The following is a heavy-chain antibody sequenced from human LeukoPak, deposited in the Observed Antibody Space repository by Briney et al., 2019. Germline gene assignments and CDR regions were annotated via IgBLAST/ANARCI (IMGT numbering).Heavy chain of an antibody. CDR1: GFTFSSYW. D-gene: IGHD6-6*01. J-gene: IGHJ5*02. V-gene: IGHV3-7*01. CDR3: ARRSEGISSSGWFDP. CDR2: IKQDGSEH. Sequence: GGSLRLSCAASGFTFSSYWMNWVRQAPGKGLERVASIKQDGSEHYYVDSVKGRFTISRDNAKNSLYLQMDSLRAEDTAVYYCARRSEGISSSGWFDPWGQGTLVTVSS.